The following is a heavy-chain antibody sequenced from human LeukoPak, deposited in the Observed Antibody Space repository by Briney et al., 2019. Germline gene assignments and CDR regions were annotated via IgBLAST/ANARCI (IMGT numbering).Heavy chain of an antibody. CDR1: GFTFSSYA. V-gene: IGHV3-23*01. D-gene: IGHD3-10*01. CDR3: AKRASGSGTSLYYFDY. J-gene: IGHJ4*02. CDR2: ISNSGGST. Sequence: GGSLGLSCAASGFTFSSYAMSWVRQAPGKGLEWVSVISNSGGSTFYADSVKGRFTISRDNSKNTLYLQMNSLRAEDTAVYYCAKRASGSGTSLYYFDYWGQGTLVTVSS.